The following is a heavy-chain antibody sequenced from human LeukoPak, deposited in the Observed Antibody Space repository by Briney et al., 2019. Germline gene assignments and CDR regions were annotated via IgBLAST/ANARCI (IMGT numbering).Heavy chain of an antibody. CDR3: TRVDYGDYGGIDY. CDR1: GFTFGDYA. CDR2: IRSKAYGGTT. V-gene: IGHV3-49*03. D-gene: IGHD4-17*01. Sequence: PGGSLRLSCTASGFTFGDYAMSWFRQAPGKGLEWVGFIRSKAYGGTTEYAASVKGRFTISRDDSKSIACLQMNSLKTEDTAVYYCTRVDYGDYGGIDYWGQGTLVTVSS. J-gene: IGHJ4*02.